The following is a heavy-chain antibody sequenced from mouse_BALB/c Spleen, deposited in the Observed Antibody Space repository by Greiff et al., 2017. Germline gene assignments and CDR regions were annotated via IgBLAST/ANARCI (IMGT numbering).Heavy chain of an antibody. Sequence: VQLQQSGAELVRPGALVKLSCKASGFNIKDYYMHWVKQRPEQGLEWIGLIDPENGNTIYDPKFQGKASITADTSSNTAYLQLSSLTSEDTAVYYCARTTATRGYAMDYWGQGTSVTVSS. J-gene: IGHJ4*01. CDR3: ARTTATRGYAMDY. CDR2: IDPENGNT. CDR1: GFNIKDYY. D-gene: IGHD1-2*01. V-gene: IGHV14-1*02.